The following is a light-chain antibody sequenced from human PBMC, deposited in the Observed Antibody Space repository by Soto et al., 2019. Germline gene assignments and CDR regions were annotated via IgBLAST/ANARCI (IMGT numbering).Light chain of an antibody. V-gene: IGKV1-9*01. CDR1: QGISSY. Sequence: DIQLTQSPSFLSASVGDRVTITCRASQGISSYLAWYQQKPGKAPKLLIYAASTLQSGVPSRFSGSGSGTEFTLTISSLQPEDFATYCCQQLNSYPPLFGPGTKVDIK. J-gene: IGKJ3*01. CDR2: AAS. CDR3: QQLNSYPPL.